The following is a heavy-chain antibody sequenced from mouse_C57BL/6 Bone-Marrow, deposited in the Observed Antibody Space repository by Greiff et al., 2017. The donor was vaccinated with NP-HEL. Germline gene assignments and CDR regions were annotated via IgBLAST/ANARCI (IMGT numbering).Heavy chain of an antibody. CDR1: GYTFTSYG. Sequence: VKLMESGAELARPGASVKLSCKASGYTFTSYGISWVKQRTGQGLEWIGEIYPRSGNTYYNEKFKGKATLTADKSSSTAYMELRSLTSEDSAVYFCDYYGSSYAMDYWGQGTSVTVSS. D-gene: IGHD1-1*01. CDR2: IYPRSGNT. CDR3: DYYGSSYAMDY. J-gene: IGHJ4*01. V-gene: IGHV1-81*01.